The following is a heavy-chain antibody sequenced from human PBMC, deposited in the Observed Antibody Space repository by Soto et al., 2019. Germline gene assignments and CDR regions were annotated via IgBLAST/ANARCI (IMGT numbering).Heavy chain of an antibody. CDR1: GFTFSSYG. CDR2: IWYVGSNK. V-gene: IGHV3-33*01. Sequence: QVQLVESGGGVVQPGRSLRLSCAASGFTFSSYGMHWVRQAPGKGLEWVAVIWYVGSNKYYADSVKGRFTISRDNSKNTLYLQMNSLRAEDTAVYYCAREVGAIRAEYFQHWGQGTLVTVSS. D-gene: IGHD1-26*01. J-gene: IGHJ1*01. CDR3: AREVGAIRAEYFQH.